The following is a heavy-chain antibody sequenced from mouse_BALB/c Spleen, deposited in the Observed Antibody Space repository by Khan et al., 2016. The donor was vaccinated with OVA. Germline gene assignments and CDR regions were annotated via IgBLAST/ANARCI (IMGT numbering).Heavy chain of an antibody. V-gene: IGHV1-4*01. CDR3: ARDRIDY. J-gene: IGHJ2*01. CDR1: GYTFTSYR. Sequence: QVQLKQSGAELAKPGASVKMSCKASGYTFTSYRMHWIKQRPGQGLEWIGYINPTSGYTDYNQKFKDKATLTADKSSSTAYMQLNSLTSDDSAVYYCARDRIDYWGQGTTLTVSS. CDR2: INPTSGYT.